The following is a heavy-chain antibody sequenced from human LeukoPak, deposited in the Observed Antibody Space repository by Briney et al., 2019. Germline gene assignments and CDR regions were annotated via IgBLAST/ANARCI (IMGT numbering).Heavy chain of an antibody. J-gene: IGHJ5*02. CDR1: GLTFSSYW. D-gene: IGHD3-10*01. CDR3: ARDTMVRGIMPIFDP. Sequence: GGSLRLSCAASGLTFSSYWMSWVRQAPGKGLEWVANIKQDGSEKYYVDSVKGRFTASRDNAKKSLYLQMNSLRAEDTAVYYCARDTMVRGIMPIFDPWGQGTLVTVSS. CDR2: IKQDGSEK. V-gene: IGHV3-7*01.